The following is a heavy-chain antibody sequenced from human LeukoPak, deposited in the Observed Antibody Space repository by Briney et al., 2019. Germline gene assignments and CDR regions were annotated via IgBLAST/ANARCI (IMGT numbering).Heavy chain of an antibody. CDR2: IYYSGST. J-gene: IGHJ6*03. CDR3: ARLPQFYYYYMDV. V-gene: IGHV4-59*12. Sequence: PSETLSLTCTVSGGSISSYYWSWIRQPPGKGLEWIGYIYYSGSTNYNPSLKSRVTISVDTSKNQFSLKLSSVTAADTAVYYCARLPQFYYYYMDVWGKGTTVTVSS. CDR1: GGSISSYY.